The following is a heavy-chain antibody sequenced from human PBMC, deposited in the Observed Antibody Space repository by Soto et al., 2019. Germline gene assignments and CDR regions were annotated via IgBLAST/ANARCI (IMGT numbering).Heavy chain of an antibody. CDR2: IWYDGSNK. V-gene: IGHV3-33*01. D-gene: IGHD6-13*01. CDR3: ARGLGIAANWFDP. J-gene: IGHJ5*02. CDR1: GFTFSSYG. Sequence: QVQLVESGGGVVQPGRSLRLSCAASGFTFSSYGMHWVRQAPGKGLEWVGVIWYDGSNKYYADSVKGRFTISRDNSKNTLYLQMNSLRAEDTAVYYCARGLGIAANWFDPWGQGTLVTVSS.